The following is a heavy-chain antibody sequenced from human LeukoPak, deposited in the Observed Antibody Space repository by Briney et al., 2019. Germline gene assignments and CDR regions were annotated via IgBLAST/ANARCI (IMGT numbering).Heavy chain of an antibody. Sequence: GGSLRLSCAASGFTFSNYAMNWVRQAPGKGLEWVSGISASGDSPYYADSVKGRFTISRDNSKNTLYLQMNSLRAEDTAVYYCAKVYNWNYQLSDYWGQGTLVTVSS. CDR1: GFTFSNYA. V-gene: IGHV3-23*01. CDR3: AKVYNWNYQLSDY. J-gene: IGHJ4*02. CDR2: ISASGDSP. D-gene: IGHD1-1*01.